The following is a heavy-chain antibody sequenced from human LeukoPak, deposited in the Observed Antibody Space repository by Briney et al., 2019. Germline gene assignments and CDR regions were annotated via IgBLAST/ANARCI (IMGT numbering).Heavy chain of an antibody. J-gene: IGHJ4*02. CDR3: ARDGYGSGSYYNEIFDY. Sequence: PGGSLRLSCAASGFTFSSYEMNWVRQAPGKGLEWVSYISSSGSTIYYADSVKGRFTISRDNAKNSLYLQMNSLRAEDTAVYYCARDGYGSGSYYNEIFDYWGQGTLVTVSS. D-gene: IGHD3-10*01. V-gene: IGHV3-48*03. CDR2: ISSSGSTI. CDR1: GFTFSSYE.